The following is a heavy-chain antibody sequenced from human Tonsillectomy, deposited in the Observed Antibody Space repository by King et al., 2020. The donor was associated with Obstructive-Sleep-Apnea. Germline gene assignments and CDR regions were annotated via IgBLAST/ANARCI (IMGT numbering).Heavy chain of an antibody. CDR1: GFTFSSHS. V-gene: IGHV3-21*01. CDR3: ARGNYDILTAYYDLNY. CDR2: ISSSCSYI. D-gene: IGHD3-9*01. J-gene: IGHJ4*02. Sequence: EVQLVESGGGLVKPGGSLRLSCAASGFTFSSHSMNWVRQAPGKGLEWISSISSSCSYIYYADSVKGRFTISRDNAKNSLFLQMNSLRAEDTAVYYCARGNYDILTAYYDLNYWGQGTLVTVSS.